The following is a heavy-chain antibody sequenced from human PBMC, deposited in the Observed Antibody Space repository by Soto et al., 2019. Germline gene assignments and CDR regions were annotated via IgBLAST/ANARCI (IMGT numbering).Heavy chain of an antibody. D-gene: IGHD4-17*01. J-gene: IGHJ4*02. V-gene: IGHV3-30*04. CDR3: AGGDYLTDIRF. CDR2: ISYDGRNE. CDR1: GFTFSSYA. Sequence: QVQLVESGGGVVQPGRSLRLSCAASGFTFSSYAMHWVRQAPGKGLESVAVISYDGRNEYYADSVKGRFTISRDNSKNARYLQMNSLIAEDTAVYYCAGGDYLTDIRFWGQGTLVTVSS.